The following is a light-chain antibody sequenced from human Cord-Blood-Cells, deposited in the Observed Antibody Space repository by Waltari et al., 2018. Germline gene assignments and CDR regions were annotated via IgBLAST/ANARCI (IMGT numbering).Light chain of an antibody. CDR2: GAX. CDR3: QQYGSSPPMYT. Sequence: EIVLTQSPGTLSLSPGERATLSCRASQSVSSSYLAWYQQKPGQAPRLLIYGAXSRATGIPXXFSGSGSGTDFTLTISRLEPEDFAVYYCQQYGSSPPMYTFGQGTKLEIK. V-gene: IGKV3-20*01. J-gene: IGKJ2*01. CDR1: QSVSSSY.